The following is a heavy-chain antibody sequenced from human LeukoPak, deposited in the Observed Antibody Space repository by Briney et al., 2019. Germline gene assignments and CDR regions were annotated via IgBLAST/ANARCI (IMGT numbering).Heavy chain of an antibody. J-gene: IGHJ4*02. Sequence: GGSLRLSCAASGFRLSDCAMSLARQAPGKGLEWVSVLSGSGGNTHYADSVKGRFTISRDNSKNTLYLQMNSLRAEDTAVYYCARAQYSSGDWGPGTLVTVSS. V-gene: IGHV3-23*01. D-gene: IGHD6-19*01. CDR1: GFRLSDCA. CDR3: ARAQYSSGD. CDR2: LSGSGGNT.